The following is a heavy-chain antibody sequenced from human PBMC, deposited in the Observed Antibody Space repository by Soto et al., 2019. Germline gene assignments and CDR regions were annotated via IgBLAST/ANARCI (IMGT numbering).Heavy chain of an antibody. D-gene: IGHD6-6*01. CDR1: GGTFSSYA. CDR2: IIPIFGTA. CDR3: ASYSSSLAHFDY. Sequence: ASVKVSCKASGGTFSSYAISWVRQAPGQGLEWMGGIIPIFGTANYAQKFQGRVTITADESTSTAYMELSSLRSEDTAVYYCASYSSSLAHFDYWGQGTLVTVSS. V-gene: IGHV1-69*13. J-gene: IGHJ4*02.